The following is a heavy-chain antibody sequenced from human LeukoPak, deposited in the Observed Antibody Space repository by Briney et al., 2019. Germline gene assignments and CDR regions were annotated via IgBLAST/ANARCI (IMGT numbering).Heavy chain of an antibody. D-gene: IGHD3-22*01. V-gene: IGHV4-61*02. CDR1: GGSIGSGSYY. Sequence: PSETLSLTCTVSGGSIGSGSYYWSWIRQPAGKGLEWIGRIYTSGSTNYNPSLKSRVTISVDTSKNQFSLKLSSVTAADTAVYYCARDTYYYDSSGYSSFDYWGQGTLVTVSS. J-gene: IGHJ4*02. CDR2: IYTSGST. CDR3: ARDTYYYDSSGYSSFDY.